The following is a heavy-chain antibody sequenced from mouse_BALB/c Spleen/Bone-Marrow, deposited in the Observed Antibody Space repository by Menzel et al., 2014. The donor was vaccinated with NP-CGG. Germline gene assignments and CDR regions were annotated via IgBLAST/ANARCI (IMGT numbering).Heavy chain of an antibody. D-gene: IGHD4-1*01. J-gene: IGHJ2*01. CDR2: ISSGSSTI. CDR1: GFTFSSFG. Sequence: DVKLQESGGGLVQPGGSRKLSCAASGFTFSSFGMHWVRQAPEKGLEWVAYISSGSSTIFYADTLKGRFTVSRDNPENTLFLQMTSLRSEDTAMYYCTRGGNWDDFDYWGQGTTLTVSS. CDR3: TRGGNWDDFDY. V-gene: IGHV5-17*02.